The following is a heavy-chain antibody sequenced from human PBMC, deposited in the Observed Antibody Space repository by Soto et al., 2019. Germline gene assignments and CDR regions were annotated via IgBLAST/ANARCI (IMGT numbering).Heavy chain of an antibody. V-gene: IGHV4-59*01. CDR3: ASSSSWYGVDY. D-gene: IGHD6-13*01. CDR1: GGSISSYY. Sequence: QVQLQESGPGLVKPSETLSLTCTVSGGSISSYYWSWIRQPPGKGLEWIGYIYYSGSTNYNPSLKRRVTISVDTSKNQFSLKLSSVTAADTAVYYCASSSSWYGVDYWGQGTLVTVSS. CDR2: IYYSGST. J-gene: IGHJ4*02.